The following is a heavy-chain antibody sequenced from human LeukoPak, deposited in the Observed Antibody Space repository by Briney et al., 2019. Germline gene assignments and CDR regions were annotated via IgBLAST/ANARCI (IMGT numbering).Heavy chain of an antibody. CDR2: MNPNSGNT. V-gene: IGHV1-8*03. J-gene: IGHJ4*02. CDR3: ARSASGDSSGYYSVDFGY. D-gene: IGHD3-22*01. Sequence: ASVKVSCKASGYTFTSYDINWVRQATGQGLEWMGWMNPNSGNTGYAQKFQGRVTITRNTSISTAYMELSSLRSEDTAVYYCARSASGDSSGYYSVDFGYWGQGTLVTVSS. CDR1: GYTFTSYD.